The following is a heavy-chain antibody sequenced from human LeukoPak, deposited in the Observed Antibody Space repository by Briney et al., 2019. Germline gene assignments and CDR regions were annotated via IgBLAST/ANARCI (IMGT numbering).Heavy chain of an antibody. CDR3: ARNLHDYFDY. J-gene: IGHJ4*02. Sequence: SETLSLTCTVSGGSISSYYWSWIRQPPGKGLEWIGYIYYSGSTNYNPSLKSRVTISVDTSKNQFSLKLSSVTAADTAVYYCARNLHDYFDYWGQGTLVTVSS. CDR1: GGSISSYY. V-gene: IGHV4-59*08. D-gene: IGHD4-11*01. CDR2: IYYSGST.